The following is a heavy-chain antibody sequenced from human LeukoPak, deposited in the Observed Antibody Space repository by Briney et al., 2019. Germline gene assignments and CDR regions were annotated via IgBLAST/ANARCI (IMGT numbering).Heavy chain of an antibody. CDR2: IIPILGIA. D-gene: IGHD3-22*01. V-gene: IGHV1-69*04. CDR3: ARVRGKYHYDSSGLYFDY. J-gene: IGHJ4*02. CDR1: GGTFSSYA. Sequence: SVKVSCKASGGTFSSYAISWVRQAPGQGLEWMGRIIPILGIANYAQKFQGRVTITADKSTSTAYMELSSLRSEDTAVYYCARVRGKYHYDSSGLYFDYWGQGTLVTVSS.